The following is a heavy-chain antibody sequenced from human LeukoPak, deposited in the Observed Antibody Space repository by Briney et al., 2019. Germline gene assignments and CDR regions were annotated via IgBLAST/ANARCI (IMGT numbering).Heavy chain of an antibody. Sequence: GASVKLSCKASGYTFTSYGISWVRQAPGQGLEWMGWVSSYNGNTNYAQKLEGRVTMTTDTSTSTAYMELRSLRSDDTAVYYCARDLTRLDYWGQGTLVTVSS. CDR3: ARDLTRLDY. CDR1: GYTFTSYG. J-gene: IGHJ4*02. CDR2: VSSYNGNT. V-gene: IGHV1-18*01.